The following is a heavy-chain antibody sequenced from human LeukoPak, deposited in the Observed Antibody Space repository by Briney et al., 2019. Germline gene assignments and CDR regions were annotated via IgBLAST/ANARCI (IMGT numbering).Heavy chain of an antibody. J-gene: IGHJ4*02. V-gene: IGHV1-2*02. Sequence: ASVKVSCKASGYTFTDYHIHWVRQAPGQGPEWMGWIHPNIGGRNYAQKFEGRVTMSRDTSISTVYMELSSLRSDDTAMSYCARLTGGSETNWGQGTLVTVSA. CDR2: IHPNIGGR. CDR1: GYTFTDYH. CDR3: ARLTGGSETN. D-gene: IGHD1-14*01.